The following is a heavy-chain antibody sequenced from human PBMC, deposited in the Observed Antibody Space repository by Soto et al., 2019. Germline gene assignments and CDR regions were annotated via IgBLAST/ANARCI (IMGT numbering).Heavy chain of an antibody. V-gene: IGHV3-21*01. CDR1: GFTFSSYS. Sequence: GGSLRLSCAASGFTFSSYSMNWVRQAPGKGLEGVSSISSSSSYIYYADSVKGRFTISRDNAKNSLYLQMNSLRAEDTAVYYCASDRETNNWNYVWFDPWGQGTQVTVSS. J-gene: IGHJ5*02. D-gene: IGHD1-7*01. CDR3: ASDRETNNWNYVWFDP. CDR2: ISSSSSYI.